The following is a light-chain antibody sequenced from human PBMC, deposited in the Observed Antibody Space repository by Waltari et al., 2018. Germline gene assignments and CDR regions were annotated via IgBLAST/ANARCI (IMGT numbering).Light chain of an antibody. J-gene: IGLJ2*01. V-gene: IGLV1-47*01. CDR3: STWDDSLSGLVL. CDR1: TSNIGHNY. Sequence: QSVLTQPPSASGTPGQRVSISCSGSTSNIGHNYVYWYQQLPGTAPKLLIYRNNQRPPGVPGRFSGSKSVTAASLAISGLRSEDEAIYYCSTWDDSLSGLVLFGGGTKLTVL. CDR2: RNN.